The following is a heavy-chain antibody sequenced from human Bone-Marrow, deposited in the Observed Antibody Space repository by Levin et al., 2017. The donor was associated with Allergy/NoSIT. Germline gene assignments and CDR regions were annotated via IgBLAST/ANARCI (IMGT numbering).Heavy chain of an antibody. CDR2: IYYSGST. Sequence: SETLSLTCTVSGGSISSSSYYWGWIRQPPGKGLEWIGSIYYSGSTYYNPSLKSRVTISVDTSKNQFSLKLSSVTAADTAVYYCARQGWFALDYFDYWGQGTLVTVSS. J-gene: IGHJ4*02. D-gene: IGHD3-10*01. CDR1: GGSISSSSYY. V-gene: IGHV4-39*01. CDR3: ARQGWFALDYFDY.